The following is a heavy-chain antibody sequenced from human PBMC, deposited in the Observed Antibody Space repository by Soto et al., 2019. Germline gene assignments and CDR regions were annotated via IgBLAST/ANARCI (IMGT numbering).Heavy chain of an antibody. CDR2: TYYRSKWYN. Sequence: GDSVSSNSAAWNWIRQSPSRGLEWLGRTYYRSKWYNDYAVSVKSRITINPDTSKNQFSLQLNSVTPEDTAVYYCARVKIVAAYYYYGMDVWGQGTTVTVS. V-gene: IGHV6-1*01. CDR1: GDSVSSNSAA. J-gene: IGHJ6*02. D-gene: IGHD2-15*01. CDR3: ARVKIVAAYYYYGMDV.